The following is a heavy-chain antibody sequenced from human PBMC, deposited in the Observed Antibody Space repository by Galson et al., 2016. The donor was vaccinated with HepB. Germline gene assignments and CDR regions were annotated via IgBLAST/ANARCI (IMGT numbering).Heavy chain of an antibody. Sequence: RQAPGKGLEWVAVLSFDGINKYYADSVKGRFTISRDNSKNTVYLQMNSLRAEDTAVYYCAKDAYTWRWLLSFFPDYWGQGTLVTVSS. CDR3: AKDAYTWRWLLSFFPDY. V-gene: IGHV3-30*18. J-gene: IGHJ4*02. D-gene: IGHD5-24*01. CDR2: LSFDGINK.